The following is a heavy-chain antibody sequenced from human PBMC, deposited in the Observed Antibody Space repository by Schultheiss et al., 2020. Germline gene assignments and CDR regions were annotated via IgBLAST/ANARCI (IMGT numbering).Heavy chain of an antibody. Sequence: ASVKVSCKASGYTFTGYYMHWVRQAPGQGLEWMGIINPSGGSTSYAQKFQGRVTMTRDTSTSTVYMELSSLRSEDTAVYYCARYGGIAVPFDPWGQGTLVTVSS. CDR2: INPSGGST. CDR1: GYTFTGYY. CDR3: ARYGGIAVPFDP. D-gene: IGHD6-19*01. V-gene: IGHV1-46*01. J-gene: IGHJ5*02.